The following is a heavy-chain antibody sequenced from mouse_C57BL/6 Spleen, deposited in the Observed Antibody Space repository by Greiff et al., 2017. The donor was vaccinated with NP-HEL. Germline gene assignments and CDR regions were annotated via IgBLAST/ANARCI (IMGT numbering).Heavy chain of an antibody. CDR1: GYTFTSYG. CDR3: ARLGLRFYYFDY. V-gene: IGHV1-81*01. CDR2: IYPRSGNT. Sequence: VKLQESGAELARPGASVKLSCKASGYTFTSYGISWVKQRTGQGLEWIGEIYPRSGNTYYNEKFKGKATLTADKSSSTAYMELRSLTSEDSAVYFCARLGLRFYYFDYWGQGTTLTVSS. D-gene: IGHD1-1*01. J-gene: IGHJ2*01.